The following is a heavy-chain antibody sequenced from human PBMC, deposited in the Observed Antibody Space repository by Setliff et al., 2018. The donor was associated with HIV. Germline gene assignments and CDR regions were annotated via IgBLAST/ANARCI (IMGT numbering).Heavy chain of an antibody. CDR1: GDSLSGYY. CDR2: IYYSGRT. CDR3: ARGWELLPYWALNV. V-gene: IGHV4-59*01. J-gene: IGHJ6*04. Sequence: PSETLSLTCTVSGDSLSGYYWNWIRQPPGKGLEWIGYIYYSGRTDYNPSFRRRASISLDTSKNQFSLKLNSVTAADSAIYYCARGWELLPYWALNVWGKGTPGHRLL. D-gene: IGHD2-15*01.